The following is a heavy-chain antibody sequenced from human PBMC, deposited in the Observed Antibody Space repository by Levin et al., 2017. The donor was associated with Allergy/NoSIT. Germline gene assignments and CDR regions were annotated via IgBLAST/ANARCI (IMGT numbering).Heavy chain of an antibody. D-gene: IGHD2-15*01. V-gene: IGHV3-23*01. CDR2: ISGSGGST. J-gene: IGHJ4*02. CDR3: AKDRVCSGGSCYFDY. CDR1: GFTFSSYT. Sequence: GESLKISCAASGFTFSSYTMSWVRQAPGKGLEWVSAISGSGGSTYYTDSVKGRFTIARDNSKNTLYLQMNSLRAEDTAVYYCAKDRVCSGGSCYFDYWGQGTLVTVSS.